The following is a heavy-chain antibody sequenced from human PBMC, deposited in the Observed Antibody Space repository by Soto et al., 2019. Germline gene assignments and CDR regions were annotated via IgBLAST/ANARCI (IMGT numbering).Heavy chain of an antibody. CDR2: IKSKSDGGTT. J-gene: IGHJ4*02. V-gene: IGHV3-15*01. CDR3: TTEGRGAAPPFDY. D-gene: IGHD3-10*01. Sequence: PGGSLRLSCAASGFTFRNDWMSWIRQAPGKGLEWVGRIKSKSDGGTTDYAAPVKGRFTISRDDSKNTLYLQMNSLKTEDTAVYYCTTEGRGAAPPFDYWGQGTLVTVSS. CDR1: GFTFRNDW.